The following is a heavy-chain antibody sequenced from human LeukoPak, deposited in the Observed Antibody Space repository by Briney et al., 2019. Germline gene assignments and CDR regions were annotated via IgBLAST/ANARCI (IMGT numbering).Heavy chain of an antibody. D-gene: IGHD6-6*01. V-gene: IGHV2-5*02. J-gene: IGHJ4*02. CDR2: IYWDDDK. CDR3: ARHTEKLVLDY. CDR1: GFSHSTSGLG. Sequence: ESGPTLVNPTQTLTLTCTFSGFSHSTSGLGVGWIRQPPGKALEWLALIYWDDDKRYSPSLKSRLTITKDTSKNQVVLTMTNMDPVDTATYYCARHTEKLVLDYWGQGTLVTVSS.